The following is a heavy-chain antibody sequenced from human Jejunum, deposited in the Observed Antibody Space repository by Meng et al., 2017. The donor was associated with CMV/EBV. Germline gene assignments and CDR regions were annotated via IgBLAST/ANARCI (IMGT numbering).Heavy chain of an antibody. D-gene: IGHD4-11*01. CDR3: AREDDYRNYFDS. V-gene: IGHV3-30-3*01. CDR2: ISNDGSNT. Sequence: ASAFTFRNYPMHLVRQAPGKGLEWVAVISNDGSNTYYADSVKGRFTISRDNSKNTLYLQMNSLRREDTAMYYCAREDDYRNYFDSWGRGTLVTVSS. J-gene: IGHJ4*02. CDR1: AFTFRNYP.